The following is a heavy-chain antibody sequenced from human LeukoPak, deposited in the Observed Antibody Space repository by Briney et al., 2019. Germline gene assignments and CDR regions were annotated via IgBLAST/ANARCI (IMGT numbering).Heavy chain of an antibody. D-gene: IGHD5-24*01. Sequence: SETLSLTCAVYGGSFSRYYWSWIRQSPGKGLEWIAEIDHRGDTNYNPSVKSRVTISVDTSKNQFSLKVRSLSAADTAVYYCAKGATISETGYFDFWGQGTPVTVSS. CDR3: AKGATISETGYFDF. CDR1: GGSFSRYY. V-gene: IGHV4-34*01. J-gene: IGHJ4*03. CDR2: IDHRGDT.